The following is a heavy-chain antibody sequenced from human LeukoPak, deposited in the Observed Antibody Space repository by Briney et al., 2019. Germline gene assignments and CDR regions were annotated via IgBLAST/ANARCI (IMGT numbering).Heavy chain of an antibody. Sequence: ASVKVSCKASGYTFTGYYMHWVRQAPGQGLEWMGRINPNSGGTNYAQKFQGRVTMTRDTSISTAYMELSRLRSDDTAVYYCARRTNGDYTDAFDIWGQGTMVTVSS. V-gene: IGHV1-2*06. CDR2: INPNSGGT. CDR1: GYTFTGYY. J-gene: IGHJ3*02. CDR3: ARRTNGDYTDAFDI. D-gene: IGHD2-21*01.